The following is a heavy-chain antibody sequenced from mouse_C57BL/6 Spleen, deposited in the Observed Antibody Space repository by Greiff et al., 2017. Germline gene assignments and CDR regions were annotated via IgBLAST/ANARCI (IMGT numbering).Heavy chain of an antibody. CDR1: GYTFTSYW. CDR2: IDPSDSYT. Sequence: VQLQQPGAELVMPGASVKLSCKASGYTFTSYWMHWVKQRPGQGLEWIGEIDPSDSYTNYNQKFKGKSTLTVDKSSSTAYMQLSSLTSEDSAVYYCASTVVATRNAMDYWGQGTSGTVSS. D-gene: IGHD1-1*01. J-gene: IGHJ4*01. CDR3: ASTVVATRNAMDY. V-gene: IGHV1-69*01.